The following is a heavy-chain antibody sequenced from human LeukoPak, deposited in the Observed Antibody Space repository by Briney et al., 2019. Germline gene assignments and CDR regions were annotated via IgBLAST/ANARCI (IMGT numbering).Heavy chain of an antibody. CDR3: ARDGRFGESWYYYGMDV. J-gene: IGHJ6*02. CDR2: ISSSSSYI. CDR1: GFILSDHY. D-gene: IGHD3-10*01. V-gene: IGHV3-21*01. Sequence: SGGSLRLSCAASGFILSDHYMDWVRQAPGKGLEWVSSISSSSSYIYYADSVKGRFTISRDNAKNSLYLQMNSLRAEDTAVYYCARDGRFGESWYYYGMDVWGQGTTVTVSS.